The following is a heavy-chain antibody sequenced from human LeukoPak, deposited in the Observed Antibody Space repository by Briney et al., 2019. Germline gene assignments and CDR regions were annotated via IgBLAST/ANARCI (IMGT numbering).Heavy chain of an antibody. CDR3: ASPRSSGWYFLLDY. Sequence: PGGSLRLSCAASGFTFSSYSMNWVRQAPGKGLEWVSYISSSSSTIYYADSVKGRFTISRDNAKNSLYLQMNSLRAEDTAVYYCASPRSSGWYFLLDYWGQGTLVTVSS. CDR1: GFTFSSYS. CDR2: ISSSSSTI. V-gene: IGHV3-48*04. D-gene: IGHD6-19*01. J-gene: IGHJ4*02.